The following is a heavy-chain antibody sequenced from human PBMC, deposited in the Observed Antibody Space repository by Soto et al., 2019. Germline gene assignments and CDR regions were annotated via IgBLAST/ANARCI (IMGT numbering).Heavy chain of an antibody. CDR2: IYYSGST. Sequence: PSETLSLTCTVSGGSVSSGSYYWSWIRQPPGKGLEWIGYIYYSGSTNYNPSLKSRVTISVDTSKNQFSLKLSSVTAADTAVYYCAREYYDFWSGHIDYWGQGTLVTVS. CDR3: AREYYDFWSGHIDY. J-gene: IGHJ4*02. CDR1: GGSVSSGSYY. V-gene: IGHV4-61*01. D-gene: IGHD3-3*01.